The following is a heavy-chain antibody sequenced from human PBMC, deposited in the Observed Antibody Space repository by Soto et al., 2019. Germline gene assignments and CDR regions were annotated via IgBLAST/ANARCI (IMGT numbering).Heavy chain of an antibody. CDR1: GYSISSGYY. D-gene: IGHD3-10*01. J-gene: IGHJ5*02. Sequence: TSETLSLTCAVSGYSISSGYYWGWIRQPPGKGLEWIGSIYHSGSTYYNPSLKSRVTISVDTSKNQFSLKLSSVTAADTAVYYCARDYYGSGSYYNGYNWFDPWGQGTLVTVSS. V-gene: IGHV4-38-2*02. CDR3: ARDYYGSGSYYNGYNWFDP. CDR2: IYHSGST.